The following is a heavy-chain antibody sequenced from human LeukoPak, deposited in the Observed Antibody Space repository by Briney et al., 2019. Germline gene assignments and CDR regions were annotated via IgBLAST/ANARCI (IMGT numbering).Heavy chain of an antibody. CDR1: GGSFSGYY. CDR2: INHSGST. Sequence: TSETLSLTCAVYGGSFSGYYWSWIRRPPGKGLEWIGEINHSGSTNYNPSLKSRVTISVDTSKNQFSLKLSSVTAADTAVYYCARGKWELLRSNYYYMDVWGKGTTVTVSS. V-gene: IGHV4-34*01. CDR3: ARGKWELLRSNYYYMDV. D-gene: IGHD1-26*01. J-gene: IGHJ6*03.